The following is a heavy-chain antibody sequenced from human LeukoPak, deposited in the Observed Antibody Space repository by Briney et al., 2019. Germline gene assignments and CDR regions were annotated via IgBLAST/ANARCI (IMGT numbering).Heavy chain of an antibody. D-gene: IGHD2-15*01. J-gene: IGHJ4*02. CDR1: GYTFTGYY. CDR2: INPNSGGT. V-gene: IGHV1-2*02. CDR3: ARDFCSGGSCYSRFDY. Sequence: ASVKVSCKASGYTFTGYYMHGVREAPGQGLDWMGCINPNSGGTNYAQKFQGRVTMTRDTSISTAYMELSRLRSDDTAVYYCARDFCSGGSCYSRFDYWGQGTLVTVSS.